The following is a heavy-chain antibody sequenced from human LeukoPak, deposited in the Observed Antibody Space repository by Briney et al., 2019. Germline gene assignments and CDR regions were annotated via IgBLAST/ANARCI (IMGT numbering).Heavy chain of an antibody. V-gene: IGHV1-46*01. CDR1: GYTFTNNF. D-gene: IGHD6-19*01. J-gene: IGHJ4*02. CDR2: INPSGNNT. CDR3: ARDFIAVAGTEFDY. Sequence: ASVKVSCKASGYTFTNNFMHWVRQAPGQGLEWMGIINPSGNNTWYAQKFQGRVTMTTETSTSTAYMDLRSLRSDDTAVYYCARDFIAVAGTEFDYWGQGTLVTVSS.